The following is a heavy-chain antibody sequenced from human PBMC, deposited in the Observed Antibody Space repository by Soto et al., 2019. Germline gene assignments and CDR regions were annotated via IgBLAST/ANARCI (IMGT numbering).Heavy chain of an antibody. CDR3: ARDLERYAPSDC. D-gene: IGHD5-18*01. CDR1: GFTVSSNY. CDR2: IYSGGST. Sequence: GGSLRLSCAASGFTVSSNYMSWVRQAPGKGLEWVSVIYSGGSTYYADSVKGRFTISRDNSKNTLYLQMNSLRAEDTAVYYCARDLERYAPSDCWGQGTLVTVSS. J-gene: IGHJ4*02. V-gene: IGHV3-66*01.